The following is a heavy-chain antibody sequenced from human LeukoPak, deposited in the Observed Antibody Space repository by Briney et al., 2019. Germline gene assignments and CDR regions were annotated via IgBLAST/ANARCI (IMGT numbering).Heavy chain of an antibody. V-gene: IGHV3-21*01. Sequence: GGSLRLSCAASGFTFSSYSMNWVRQAPGKGPEWVSSISSSSSYIYYADSVKGRFTISRDNAKNSLYLQMNSLRAEDTAVYYCARGPRNWGFDDYWGQGTLVTVSS. D-gene: IGHD7-27*01. J-gene: IGHJ4*02. CDR1: GFTFSSYS. CDR2: ISSSSSYI. CDR3: ARGPRNWGFDDY.